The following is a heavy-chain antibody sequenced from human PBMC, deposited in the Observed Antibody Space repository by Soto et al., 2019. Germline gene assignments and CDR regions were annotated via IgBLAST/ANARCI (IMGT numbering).Heavy chain of an antibody. V-gene: IGHV3-7*03. D-gene: IGHD3-3*01. J-gene: IGHJ4*02. CDR1: GFSFGTYW. CDR3: ARDVGPVTIFAEALSGYFDF. CDR2: IKEDGSER. Sequence: EVQLVESGGGLVQPGGSLRLSCAVSGFSFGTYWMSWVRQAPGKGLEWLASIKEDGSERYYLDSVKGRFTISRDNAKDSLSLQMNSLRGEDTAFYYCARDVGPVTIFAEALSGYFDFWGQGTLVTVSS.